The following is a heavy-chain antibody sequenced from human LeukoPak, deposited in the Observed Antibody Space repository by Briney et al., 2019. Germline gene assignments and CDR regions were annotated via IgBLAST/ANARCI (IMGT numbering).Heavy chain of an antibody. V-gene: IGHV4-34*01. D-gene: IGHD3-10*01. Sequence: SETLSLTCAVYGGSFSGYYWSWIRQPPGKGLEWIGEINHSGSTNYNPSLKSRVTISVDTSKNQFSLKLSSVTAADTAVYYCARRGSGSGSYSRYYYYYMDVWGKGTTVTISS. J-gene: IGHJ6*03. CDR2: INHSGST. CDR1: GGSFSGYY. CDR3: ARRGSGSGSYSRYYYYYMDV.